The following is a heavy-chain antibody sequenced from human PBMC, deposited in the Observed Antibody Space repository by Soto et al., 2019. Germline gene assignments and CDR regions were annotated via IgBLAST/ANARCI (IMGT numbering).Heavy chain of an antibody. D-gene: IGHD3-10*01. Sequence: SETLSLTCTVSGGSISSGDYYWSWIRQPPGKGLEWIGYIYYSGSTYYNPSLKSRVTISVDTSKNQFSLKLSSVTAADTAVYYCARSDYYGSGSDYWGQGTLVTVSS. J-gene: IGHJ4*02. CDR1: GGSISSGDYY. V-gene: IGHV4-30-4*01. CDR3: ARSDYYGSGSDY. CDR2: IYYSGST.